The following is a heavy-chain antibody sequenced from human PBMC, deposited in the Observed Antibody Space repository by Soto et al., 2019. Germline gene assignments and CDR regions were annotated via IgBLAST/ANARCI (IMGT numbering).Heavy chain of an antibody. D-gene: IGHD4-4*01. V-gene: IGHV3-7*01. J-gene: IGHJ6*02. CDR3: ARRVTTAIYYYGMDV. CDR1: GFTFSSYW. CDR2: IKQDGSEK. Sequence: PGGSLRLSCAASGFTFSSYWMSWVRQAPGKGLEWVANIKQDGSEKYYVDSVKGRFTISRDNAKNSLYLQMNSLRAEDTAVYYCARRVTTAIYYYGMDVWGQGTTVTVSS.